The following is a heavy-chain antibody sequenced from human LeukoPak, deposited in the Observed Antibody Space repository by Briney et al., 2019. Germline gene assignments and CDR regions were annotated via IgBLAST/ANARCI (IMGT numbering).Heavy chain of an antibody. Sequence: SETLSLTCAVSGGSISSGGYSWSWIRQPPGKGLEWIGYIYHSGSTYYNPSLKSRVTISVDRSKNQFSLKLSSVTAADTAVYYCARGGTVTTYYFDYWGQGTLVTVST. CDR1: GGSISSGGYS. J-gene: IGHJ4*02. CDR2: IYHSGST. CDR3: ARGGTVTTYYFDY. D-gene: IGHD4-11*01. V-gene: IGHV4-30-2*01.